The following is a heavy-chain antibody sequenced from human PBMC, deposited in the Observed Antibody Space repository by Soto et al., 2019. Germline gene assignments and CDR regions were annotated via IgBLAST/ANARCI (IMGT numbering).Heavy chain of an antibody. D-gene: IGHD2-8*01. CDR2: ISGSGGST. CDR1: GFTFSSYA. CDR3: AKDDCTNGVCPVPYYFDY. Sequence: GGSLRLSCAASGFTFSSYAMSWVRQAPGKGLEWVSAISGSGGSTYYADSVKGRFTISRDNSKNTLYLQMNGLRAEDTAVYYCAKDDCTNGVCPVPYYFDYWGQGTLVTVSS. V-gene: IGHV3-23*01. J-gene: IGHJ4*02.